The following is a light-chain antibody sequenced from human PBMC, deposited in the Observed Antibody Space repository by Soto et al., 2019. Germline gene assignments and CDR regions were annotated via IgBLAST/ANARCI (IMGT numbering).Light chain of an antibody. J-gene: IGKJ1*01. CDR3: QQYGSSPIT. CDR1: QSVSSS. Sequence: EIVMTQSPATLSLSPGERATLSCRASQSVSSSLAWYQQKPGQAPRLLIYDTSNRATGIPARFSGSGSGTGFTLTISRLEPEDFAVYYCQQYGSSPITFGQGTKVDIK. V-gene: IGKV3-20*01. CDR2: DTS.